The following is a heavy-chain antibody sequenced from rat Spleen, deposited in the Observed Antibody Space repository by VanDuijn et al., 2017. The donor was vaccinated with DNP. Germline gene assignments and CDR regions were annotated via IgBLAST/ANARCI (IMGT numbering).Heavy chain of an antibody. CDR2: ISTSGGST. J-gene: IGHJ2*01. CDR3: TRDYSSYIFDY. V-gene: IGHV5-46*01. CDR1: GFTFSSFP. D-gene: IGHD1-2*01. Sequence: EVQLVESGGGLVQPGRSMKLSCAASGFTFSSFPMAWVRQAPTKGLEWVATISTSGGSTYYRDSVKGRFTISRDNAKSTLYLQMNSLRSEDTATYYCTRDYSSYIFDYWGQGVMVTVSS.